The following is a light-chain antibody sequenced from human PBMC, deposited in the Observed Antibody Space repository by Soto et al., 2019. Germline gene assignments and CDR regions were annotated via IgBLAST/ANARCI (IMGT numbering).Light chain of an antibody. V-gene: IGKV3-20*01. CDR2: GVS. CDR3: QQYGRSPPFT. CDR1: QSVSSSY. Sequence: ELVLTQSPGTLSLSPGERATLSCRASQSVSSSYLAWYQQKPGRAPRLLIYGVSNRATGIPDRFSGSGSGTDFTLTISRLEPEDFAVYFCQQYGRSPPFTFGQGTKVDIK. J-gene: IGKJ2*01.